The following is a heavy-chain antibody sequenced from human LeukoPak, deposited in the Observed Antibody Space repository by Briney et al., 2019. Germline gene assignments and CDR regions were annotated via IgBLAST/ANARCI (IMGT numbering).Heavy chain of an antibody. J-gene: IGHJ6*03. CDR2: IYYSGTT. D-gene: IGHD3-3*01. V-gene: IGHV4-59*01. CDR3: ATDPRTTVFGTFRYYYMDV. Sequence: SETLSLTCTVSGGSISSYYWSWIRQPPGKGLEWIGYIYYSGTTNYNPSLKSRVTISVDTSKNQFSLKLSSVTAADTAVYYCATDPRTTVFGTFRYYYMDVWGEGTTVAVSS. CDR1: GGSISSYY.